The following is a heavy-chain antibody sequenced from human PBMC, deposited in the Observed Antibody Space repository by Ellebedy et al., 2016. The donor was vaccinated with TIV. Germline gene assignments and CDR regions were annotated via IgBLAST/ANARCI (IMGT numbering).Heavy chain of an antibody. CDR1: GFTFSRHA. CDR2: IWSEGTKK. V-gene: IGHV3-33*01. CDR3: TRALHYDPTTSDF. J-gene: IGHJ4*02. Sequence: GESLKISCVTSGFTFSRHAMQWVRQAPGKGLEWVALIWSEGTKKYYADSMKGRFNISRDNSNDAVYLQMDRLRANDTALYYCTRALHYDPTTSDFWGQGTLVIVSS. D-gene: IGHD3-3*01.